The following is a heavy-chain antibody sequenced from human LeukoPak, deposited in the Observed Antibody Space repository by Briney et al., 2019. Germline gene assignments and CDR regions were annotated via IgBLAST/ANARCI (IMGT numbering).Heavy chain of an antibody. CDR1: GGSFSGYY. CDR2: INHSGST. CDR3: ARPGLTGYYTFFDH. D-gene: IGHD3-9*01. J-gene: IGHJ4*02. V-gene: IGHV4-34*01. Sequence: SETLSLTCAVYGGSFSGYYWSWIRQPPGKGLEWIGEINHSGSTNYNPSLKSRVTISVDTSKNQFSLKLSSVTAADTAAYYCARPGLTGYYTFFDHWGQGTLVTVSS.